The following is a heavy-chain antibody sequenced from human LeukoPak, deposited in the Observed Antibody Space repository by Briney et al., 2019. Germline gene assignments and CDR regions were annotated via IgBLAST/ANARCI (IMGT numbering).Heavy chain of an antibody. CDR1: GGTFSSYA. V-gene: IGHV1-69*06. D-gene: IGHD5-12*01. Sequence: SVKLSCKASGGTFSSYAISWVRQAPGQGLEWMGGIIPIFGTANNAQKFQGRVTITADKSTSTAYMELSSLRSEDTAVYYFARVSYSGYDSLGGYFDYWGQGTLVTVSS. J-gene: IGHJ4*02. CDR3: ARVSYSGYDSLGGYFDY. CDR2: IIPIFGTA.